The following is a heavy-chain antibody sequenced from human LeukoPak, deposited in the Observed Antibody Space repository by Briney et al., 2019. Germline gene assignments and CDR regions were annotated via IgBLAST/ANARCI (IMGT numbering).Heavy chain of an antibody. CDR2: IIPNTGGT. CDR3: ARGSPSYAHWHFDL. Sequence: ASVKVSCKASGYTITDYYLHWVRQAPGQGLEWMGWIIPNTGGTNYAQKFQDWVTMSSDTSISTAYMELSSLRSDDTAVYYCARGSPSYAHWHFDLWGRGTLVTVSS. J-gene: IGHJ2*01. V-gene: IGHV1-2*04. D-gene: IGHD2/OR15-2a*01. CDR1: GYTITDYY.